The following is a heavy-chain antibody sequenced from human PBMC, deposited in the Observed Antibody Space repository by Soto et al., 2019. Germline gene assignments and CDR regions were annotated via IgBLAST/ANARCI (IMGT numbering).Heavy chain of an antibody. J-gene: IGHJ5*02. D-gene: IGHD1-26*01. V-gene: IGHV3-30*18. CDR1: GFIFSNYG. Sequence: TGGSLRLSCAASGFIFSNYGLHWVRQAPGMGLEWVAVISSDGSIQYYADSVQGRFTVSRDNSKNTLYLQMNSLRTEDTAVYYCAKAGGRRWTPFDPWGQGTLVTVSS. CDR3: AKAGGRRWTPFDP. CDR2: ISSDGSIQ.